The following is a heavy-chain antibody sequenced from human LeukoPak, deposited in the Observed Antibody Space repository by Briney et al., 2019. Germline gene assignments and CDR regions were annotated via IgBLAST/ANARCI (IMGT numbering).Heavy chain of an antibody. CDR1: GGTFNSYA. D-gene: IGHD3-10*01. CDR2: IIPICGTT. J-gene: IGHJ6*03. CDR3: ARVRFWERYMDV. Sequence: ASVKVSCKASGGTFNSYAISWVRQAPGQGLEWMGGIIPICGTTNYARKFRGRVTLTADKSTRTAYMELSSLRSEDTAVYYCARVRFWERYMDVWGKGTTVTISS. V-gene: IGHV1-69*06.